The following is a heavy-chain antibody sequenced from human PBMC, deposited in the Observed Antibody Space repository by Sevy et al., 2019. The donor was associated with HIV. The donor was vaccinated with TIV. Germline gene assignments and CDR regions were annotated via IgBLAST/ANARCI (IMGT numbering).Heavy chain of an antibody. CDR2: MNPNRGNT. D-gene: IGHD6-6*01. CDR3: ARGLRLNEYSSSAGAFDI. J-gene: IGHJ3*02. CDR1: GYTFTSYD. Sequence: ASVKVSCKASGYTFTSYDINWVRQATGQGLEWMGWMNPNRGNTGYAQKFQGRVTMTRNTSISTAYMELSSLRSEDTAVYYCARGLRLNEYSSSAGAFDIWGQGTMVTVSS. V-gene: IGHV1-8*01.